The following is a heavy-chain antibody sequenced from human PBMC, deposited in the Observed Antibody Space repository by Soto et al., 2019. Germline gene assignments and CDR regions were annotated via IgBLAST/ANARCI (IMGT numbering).Heavy chain of an antibody. J-gene: IGHJ4*02. CDR2: LSSTVIT. CDR3: ARQMSSGLWAFDS. CDR1: GDSIIRSRSH. D-gene: IGHD6-19*01. V-gene: IGHV4-39*01. Sequence: PSETLSLTCKVSGDSIIRSRSHFLSWIRQPPGKGLEWIGSLSSTVITTHNPSLGSRFTISVDAPNNKFSLEVTSVTAADTGFYYCARQMSSGLWAFDSWGQGTPVTVS.